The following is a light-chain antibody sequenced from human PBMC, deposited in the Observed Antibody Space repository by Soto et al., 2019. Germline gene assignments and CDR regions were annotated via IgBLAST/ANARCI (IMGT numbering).Light chain of an antibody. Sequence: QSVLTQPPSASGTPGQRVTISCSGSSSNIGSNTVNWYQQLPGTAPKLLIYSNNQRPSVVPDRFSGSKSGTSASLAISGLQAEDEADYYCAAWDDSLSGPVFGGGTQLTVL. CDR1: SSNIGSNT. V-gene: IGLV1-44*01. CDR3: AAWDDSLSGPV. J-gene: IGLJ7*01. CDR2: SNN.